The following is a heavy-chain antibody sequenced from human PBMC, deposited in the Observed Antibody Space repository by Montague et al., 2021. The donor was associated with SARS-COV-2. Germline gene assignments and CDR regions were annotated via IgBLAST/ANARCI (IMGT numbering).Heavy chain of an antibody. Sequence: SLRLSCAASGFTFSSYAMSWVRQAPGKGLEWVSGIRGNGGSTCYADSVKGRFTISRDNPKNTLYLQMNSLRAEDTAVYYCARLDIMTAYPYEYWGQGTLVTVSS. V-gene: IGHV3-23*01. D-gene: IGHD3-9*01. CDR1: GFTFSSYA. CDR3: ARLDIMTAYPYEY. J-gene: IGHJ4*02. CDR2: IRGNGGST.